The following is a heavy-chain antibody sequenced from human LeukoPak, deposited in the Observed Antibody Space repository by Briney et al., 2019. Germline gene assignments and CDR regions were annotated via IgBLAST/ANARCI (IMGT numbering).Heavy chain of an antibody. V-gene: IGHV6-1*01. J-gene: IGHJ4*02. Sequence: SQTLSLTCAISADSFSTNSVAWNWIRQSPSRGLEWLGRTYYRSKFYNDYAVSVKGRITINPDTSKNQFSLQLSSVTPEDTAVYYCARGRNSGFDYWGQGTLVTVSS. CDR2: TYYRSKFYN. D-gene: IGHD6-19*01. CDR1: ADSFSTNSVA. CDR3: ARGRNSGFDY.